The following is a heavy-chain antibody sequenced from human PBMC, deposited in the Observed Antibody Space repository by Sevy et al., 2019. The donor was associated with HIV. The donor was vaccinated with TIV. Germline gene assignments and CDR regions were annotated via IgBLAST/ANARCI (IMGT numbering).Heavy chain of an antibody. CDR3: ARGTYYYDSTGYYHDVFDV. CDR2: IKQDGSVK. Sequence: GGSPRLSCAASSGFTFSSYWMSWVRQAPGKGLEWVANIKQDGSVKHHVDSVRGRFTISRDNAKNSLYLQMNRLRVEDTAVYYCARGTYYYDSTGYYHDVFDVWGQGTMVTVSS. CDR1: SGFTFSSYW. J-gene: IGHJ3*01. V-gene: IGHV3-7*03. D-gene: IGHD3-22*01.